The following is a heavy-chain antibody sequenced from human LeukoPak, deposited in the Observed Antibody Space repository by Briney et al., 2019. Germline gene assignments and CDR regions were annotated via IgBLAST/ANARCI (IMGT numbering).Heavy chain of an antibody. CDR1: GGSISRSRYY. CDR3: ARVPPVWSSGWYVFDY. J-gene: IGHJ4*02. CDR2: IYYSGST. V-gene: IGHV4-39*07. Sequence: SETLSLTCTVSGGSISRSRYYWGWIRQPPGKGLEWIGSIYYSGSTYYNLSLKSRVTTSVDTSKNQFSLKLSSVTAADTAVYYCARVPPVWSSGWYVFDYWGQGTLVTVSS. D-gene: IGHD6-19*01.